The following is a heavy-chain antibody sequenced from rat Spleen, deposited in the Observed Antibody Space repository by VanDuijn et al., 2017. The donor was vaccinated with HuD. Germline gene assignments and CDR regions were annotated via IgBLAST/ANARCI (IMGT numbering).Heavy chain of an antibody. D-gene: IGHD1-4*01. Sequence: EVQLVESGGGLVQPGRSMRLSCAASGFTFSSFPMAWVRQAPKKGLEWVATISSDGGRNFYRDSVKGRFTISRDNAKSTVYLQMDSLRSEDTATYYCARPINYPDYFFDYWGQGVMVSVSS. J-gene: IGHJ2*01. CDR3: ARPINYPDYFFDY. CDR1: GFTFSSFP. V-gene: IGHV5-46*01. CDR2: ISSDGGRN.